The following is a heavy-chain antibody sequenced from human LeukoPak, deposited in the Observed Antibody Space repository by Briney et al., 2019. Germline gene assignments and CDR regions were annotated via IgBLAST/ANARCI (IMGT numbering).Heavy chain of an antibody. CDR2: ISGSSGST. CDR3: AKGSGNSWHFDY. CDR1: GFTFSSYA. V-gene: IGHV3-23*01. D-gene: IGHD4-23*01. J-gene: IGHJ4*02. Sequence: PGRSLRLSCVASGFTFSSYAMSWVRQAPGKGLEWVSAISGSSGSTYYADSVKGRFTISRDNSKNTLYLQMNSLRAEDTAVYYCAKGSGNSWHFDYWGQGTLVTVSS.